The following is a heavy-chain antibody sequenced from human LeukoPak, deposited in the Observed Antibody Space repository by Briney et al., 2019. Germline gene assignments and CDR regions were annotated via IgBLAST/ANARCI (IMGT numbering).Heavy chain of an antibody. J-gene: IGHJ5*02. Sequence: SGTLSLTCTVSGGSISSYYWSWIRQPPGKGLEWIGYIYYSGSTNYNPSLKSRVTISVDTSKNQFSLKLSSVTAADTAVYYCAAHLWFGELFSWFDPWGQGTLVTVSS. CDR1: GGSISSYY. CDR3: AAHLWFGELFSWFDP. CDR2: IYYSGST. V-gene: IGHV4-59*01. D-gene: IGHD3-10*01.